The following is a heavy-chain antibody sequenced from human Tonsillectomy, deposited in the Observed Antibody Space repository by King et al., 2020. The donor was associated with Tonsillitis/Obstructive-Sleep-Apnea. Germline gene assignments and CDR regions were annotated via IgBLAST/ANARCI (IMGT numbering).Heavy chain of an antibody. Sequence: VQLVESGGGLVQPGGSLRLSCAASGFTFSTYAMSWVRQAPGKGLEWVSGIIDSGGSTYYADSVKGRFTISRDNSKTTLYLQMNSLRADDTAIYYCAKGYCSGGTCGFDYWGQGTLVTVSS. CDR2: IIDSGGST. D-gene: IGHD2-15*01. J-gene: IGHJ4*02. CDR3: AKGYCSGGTCGFDY. V-gene: IGHV3-23*04. CDR1: GFTFSTYA.